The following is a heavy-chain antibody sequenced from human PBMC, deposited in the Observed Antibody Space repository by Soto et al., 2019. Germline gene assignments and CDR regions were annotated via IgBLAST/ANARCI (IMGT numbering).Heavy chain of an antibody. V-gene: IGHV4-31*03. D-gene: IGHD3-10*01. CDR2: IYYSGST. J-gene: IGHJ5*02. Sequence: QVQLQESGPGLVKPSQTLSLTCTVSGGSISSGGYYWSWIRQHPGKGLEWIGYIYYSGSTYYNPSIKSRVTISVDTSKNQFSLKLSSVTAADTAVYYCARQRITMVRGVIIRRTGWFDPWGQGTLVTVSS. CDR1: GGSISSGGYY. CDR3: ARQRITMVRGVIIRRTGWFDP.